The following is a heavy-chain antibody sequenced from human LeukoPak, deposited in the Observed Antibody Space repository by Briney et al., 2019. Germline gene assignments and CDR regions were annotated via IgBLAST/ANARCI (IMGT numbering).Heavy chain of an antibody. J-gene: IGHJ4*02. CDR1: GFTLSNYW. Sequence: GGSLRLSCAASGFTLSNYWMHWVRQAPGKGLEWVANIKQDGSEKYYVDSVKGRFTISRDNAKNSLYLQMNSLRAEDTAVYYCARDRYCSGGSCLRDFDYWGQGTLVTVSS. D-gene: IGHD2-15*01. CDR3: ARDRYCSGGSCLRDFDY. CDR2: IKQDGSEK. V-gene: IGHV3-7*01.